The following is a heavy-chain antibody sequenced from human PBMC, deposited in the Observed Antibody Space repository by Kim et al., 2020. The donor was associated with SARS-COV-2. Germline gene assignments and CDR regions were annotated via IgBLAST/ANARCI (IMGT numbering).Heavy chain of an antibody. J-gene: IGHJ3*01. CDR1: GFNFNVYP. D-gene: IGHD3-3*01. CDR2: IRPTSDAI. CDR3: ARDYEWTFDV. Sequence: GGSLRLSCAASGFNFNVYPMNWVRQAPGKGLEWLSNIRPTSDAIRYAGSVKGRFIVSRDDAKNSLYLQMNSLRPEDTAVYFCARDYEWTFDVWGQGTMVTVSS. V-gene: IGHV3-48*04.